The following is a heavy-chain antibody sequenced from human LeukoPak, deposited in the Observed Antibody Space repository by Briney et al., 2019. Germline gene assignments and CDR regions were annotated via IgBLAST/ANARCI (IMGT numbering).Heavy chain of an antibody. CDR3: ATLGFGNHAGWFDP. V-gene: IGHV1-24*01. CDR2: FDPEDGET. Sequence: GASVKVSCKVSGYTLTELSMHWVRQAPGKGLEWMGGFDPEDGETIYAQKFQDRVTMTEDTSTGTAYMELSSLTSEDTAVYYCATLGFGNHAGWFDPWGQGTLVTVSS. CDR1: GYTLTELS. D-gene: IGHD3-10*01. J-gene: IGHJ5*02.